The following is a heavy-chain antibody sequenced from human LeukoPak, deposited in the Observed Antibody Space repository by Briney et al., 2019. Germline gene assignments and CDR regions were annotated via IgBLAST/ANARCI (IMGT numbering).Heavy chain of an antibody. D-gene: IGHD3-22*01. CDR3: ARDFTMIVPSFGY. V-gene: IGHV1-46*01. J-gene: IGHJ4*02. CDR2: INPSGGST. CDR1: GYIFTGYY. Sequence: ASVKVSCKASGYIFTGYYMHWVRQAPGQGLEWMGIINPSGGSTSYAQKFQGRVTMTRDTSISTAYMELSRLRSDDTAVYYCARDFTMIVPSFGYWGQGTLVTVSS.